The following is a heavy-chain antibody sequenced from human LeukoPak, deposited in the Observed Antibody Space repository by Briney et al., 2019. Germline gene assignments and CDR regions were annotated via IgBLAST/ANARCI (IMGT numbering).Heavy chain of an antibody. D-gene: IGHD4-23*01. Sequence: ASVTVSFTASGYTFTVYYMHWVRQAPGQGREWMGWINPKSGGRNYAQKFQGRVTITRHTSITTAYMELSGLSSDDTAVYYCARHPGKVTNDWYFDLWGRGTLVTVSS. CDR1: GYTFTVYY. J-gene: IGHJ2*01. V-gene: IGHV1-2*02. CDR2: INPKSGGR. CDR3: ARHPGKVTNDWYFDL.